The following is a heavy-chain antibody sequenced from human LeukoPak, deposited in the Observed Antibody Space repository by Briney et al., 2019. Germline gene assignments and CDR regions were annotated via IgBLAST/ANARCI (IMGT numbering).Heavy chain of an antibody. D-gene: IGHD2-21*02. CDR2: IYYSGST. CDR3: ASNYCGGDCYSGPDAFDI. J-gene: IGHJ3*02. Sequence: SETLSLTCTVSGGSISSYYWSWIRQPPGKGLEWIGYIYYSGSTNYNPSLKSRVTISVDTSKNQFSLKLSSVTAADTAVYYCASNYCGGDCYSGPDAFDIWGQGTMVTVSS. CDR1: GGSISSYY. V-gene: IGHV4-59*08.